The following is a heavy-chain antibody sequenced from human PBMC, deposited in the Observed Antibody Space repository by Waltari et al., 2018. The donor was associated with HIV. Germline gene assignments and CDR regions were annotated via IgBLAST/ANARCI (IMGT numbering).Heavy chain of an antibody. D-gene: IGHD1-1*01. Sequence: EERLVESGGGLVKPGGSLTLSCTASGFNFNLFTMTWVRLVPGKGLEWVSSISRGGDYLYYSDAGKGRFTVSRDNAKNSLRLQLDTLTAEDTAVYFCVRDRTSETTGDFDSWGQGVPVTVSS. J-gene: IGHJ4*02. CDR3: VRDRTSETTGDFDS. CDR1: GFNFNLFT. CDR2: ISRGGDYL. V-gene: IGHV3-21*02.